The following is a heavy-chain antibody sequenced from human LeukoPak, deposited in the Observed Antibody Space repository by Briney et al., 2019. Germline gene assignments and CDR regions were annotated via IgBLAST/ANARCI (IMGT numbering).Heavy chain of an antibody. CDR3: ARAMAAWGVTFDY. V-gene: IGHV4-61*08. J-gene: IGHJ4*02. Sequence: PSETLSLTCTVSGGSISSGGYYWSWIRQHPGKGLEWIGYIYYSGSTNYNPSLKSRVTISVDTSKNQFSLKLSSVTAADTAVYYCARAMAAWGVTFDYWGQGTLVTVSS. CDR1: GGSISSGGYY. CDR2: IYYSGST. D-gene: IGHD3-16*01.